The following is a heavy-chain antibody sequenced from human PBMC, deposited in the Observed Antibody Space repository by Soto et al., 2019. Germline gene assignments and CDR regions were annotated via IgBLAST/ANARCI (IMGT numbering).Heavy chain of an antibody. D-gene: IGHD2-2*01. CDR3: ARDRGYCSGTSCLSGGMDV. Sequence: QVQLVESGGGVVQPGRSLRLSCAASGFTFSSYGMHWVRQAPGKGLEWVAVIWYDGSNKYYADSVKGRFTISRDNSKNTLYLQMNSLRAEDTAGYYCARDRGYCSGTSCLSGGMDVWGQGTTVTVSS. J-gene: IGHJ6*02. V-gene: IGHV3-33*01. CDR1: GFTFSSYG. CDR2: IWYDGSNK.